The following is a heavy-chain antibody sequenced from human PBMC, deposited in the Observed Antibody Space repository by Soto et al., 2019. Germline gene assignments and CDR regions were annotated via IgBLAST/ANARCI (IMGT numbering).Heavy chain of an antibody. V-gene: IGHV4-59*13. Sequence: PSETLSLTCNVSGASISGNYWSWIRQPPGKGLEWIGYIYYSVDTNYNPSLESRVTISVDTPKSQFSLKLTSVTPADTAVYYCAKAGSYCCSSGRAGYWGKGILVTVSA. CDR3: AKAGSYCCSSGRAGY. D-gene: IGHD2-15*01. J-gene: IGHJ4*02. CDR2: IYYSVDT. CDR1: GASISGNY.